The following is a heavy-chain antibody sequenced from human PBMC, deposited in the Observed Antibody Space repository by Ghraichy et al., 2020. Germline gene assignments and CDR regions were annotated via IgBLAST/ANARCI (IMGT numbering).Heavy chain of an antibody. CDR1: GYTFTSYG. D-gene: IGHD2-15*01. Sequence: ASVKVSCKASGYTFTSYGISWVRQAPGQGLEWMGWISAYNGNTNYAQKLQGRVTMTTDTSTSTAYMELRSLRSDDTAVYYCARDQLNGGSGHDAFDIWGQGTMVTVSS. CDR3: ARDQLNGGSGHDAFDI. CDR2: ISAYNGNT. V-gene: IGHV1-18*01. J-gene: IGHJ3*02.